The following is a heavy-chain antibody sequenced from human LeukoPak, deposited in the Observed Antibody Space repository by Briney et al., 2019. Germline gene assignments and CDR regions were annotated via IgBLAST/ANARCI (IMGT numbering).Heavy chain of an antibody. V-gene: IGHV3-23*01. J-gene: IGHJ4*02. CDR1: GFTFSSYA. CDR2: ISGSGGST. Sequence: GGSLRLSCAASGFTFSSYAMGWVRQAPGKGLEWVSAISGSGGSTYYADSVKGRFTISRDNSKNTLYLQMNSLRAEDTAVYYCAKVLIIVVVPAATRAFDYWGQGTLVTVSS. CDR3: AKVLIIVVVPAATRAFDY. D-gene: IGHD2-2*01.